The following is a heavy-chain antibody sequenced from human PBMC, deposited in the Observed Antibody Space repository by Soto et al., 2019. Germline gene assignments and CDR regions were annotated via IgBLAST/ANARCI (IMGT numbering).Heavy chain of an antibody. J-gene: IGHJ6*02. D-gene: IGHD2-21*02. V-gene: IGHV4-34*01. CDR2: INHSGST. CDR1: GGSFSGYY. Sequence: SETLSLTCAVYGGSFSGYYWTWIRQPPGTGLEWIGEINHSGSTNYNPSLKSRVTISVDTSKNQFSLKLSSVTAADTAVYYCAREGVTRNYYYYGMDVWGQGTTVTVS. CDR3: AREGVTRNYYYYGMDV.